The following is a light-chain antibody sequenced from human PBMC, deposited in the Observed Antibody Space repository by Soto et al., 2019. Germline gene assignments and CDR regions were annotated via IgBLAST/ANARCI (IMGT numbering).Light chain of an antibody. V-gene: IGLV2-14*03. CDR1: SSDIGAYDY. J-gene: IGLJ1*01. CDR3: SSFADSSARDYV. CDR2: DVS. Sequence: QSALTQPASVSGSPGQSVTISCTGTSSDIGAYDYVSWYQQHPGGVPKLVIYDVSSRPSGVSSRFSGAKSGNTASLTISGLQADDESDYYCSSFADSSARDYVFGSGTKLTVL.